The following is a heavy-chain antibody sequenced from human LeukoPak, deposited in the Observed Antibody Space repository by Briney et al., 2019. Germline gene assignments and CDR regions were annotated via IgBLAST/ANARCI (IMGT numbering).Heavy chain of an antibody. J-gene: IGHJ4*02. CDR2: INWNGGST. CDR1: GFTFSSYG. CDR3: ARDPLGATPFDY. D-gene: IGHD1-26*01. V-gene: IGHV3-20*04. Sequence: GGSLRLSRAASGFTFSSYGMHWVRQAPGKGLEWVSGINWNGGSTGYADSVKGRFTISRDNAKNSLYLQMNSLRAEDTALYYCARDPLGATPFDYWGQGTLVTVSS.